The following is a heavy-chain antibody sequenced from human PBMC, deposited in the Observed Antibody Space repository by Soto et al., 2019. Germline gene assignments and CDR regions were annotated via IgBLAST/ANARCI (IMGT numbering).Heavy chain of an antibody. CDR1: GGTFSSYA. V-gene: IGHV1-69*01. CDR2: IIPIFGTA. J-gene: IGHJ4*02. CDR3: ARSSDHLAAAGTTDY. Sequence: QVQLVQSGAEVKKPGSWVKVSCKASGGTFSSYAISWVRQAPGQGLEWMGGIIPIFGTANYAQKFQGRVTITADESPSTAYMELSSLRSEDTAVYYCARSSDHLAAAGTTDYWGQGTLVTVSS. D-gene: IGHD6-13*01.